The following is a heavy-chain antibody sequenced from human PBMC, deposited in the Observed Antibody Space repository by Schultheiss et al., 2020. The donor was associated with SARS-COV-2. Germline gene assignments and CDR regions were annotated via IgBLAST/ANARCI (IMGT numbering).Heavy chain of an antibody. CDR2: IYWDDDK. CDR3: ARIRQITFGGVIVSPRYYYGMDV. J-gene: IGHJ6*02. D-gene: IGHD3-16*02. Sequence: SGPTLVKPTQTLTLTCTFSGFSLSTSGMCVSWIRQPPGKALEWLALIYWDDDKRYSPSLKSRLTITKDTSKNQVVLTMTNMDPVDTATYYCARIRQITFGGVIVSPRYYYGMDVWGQGTTVTVSS. V-gene: IGHV2-5*08. CDR1: GFSLSTSGMC.